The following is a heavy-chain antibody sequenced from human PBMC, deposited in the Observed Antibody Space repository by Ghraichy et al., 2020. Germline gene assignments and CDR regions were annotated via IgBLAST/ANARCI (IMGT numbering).Heavy chain of an antibody. CDR1: SGSISTYY. CDR3: ARAVAGTRDAFDI. J-gene: IGHJ3*02. V-gene: IGHV4-59*08. CDR2: IYNSGST. Sequence: LRLSCTVSSGSISTYYWSWIRQPPGKGLEWIGYIYNSGSTDYNPSLKSRVTISVDTSKNHFSLNLSSVTAADTAVYYCARAVAGTRDAFDIWGQGTMVTVSS. D-gene: IGHD6-19*01.